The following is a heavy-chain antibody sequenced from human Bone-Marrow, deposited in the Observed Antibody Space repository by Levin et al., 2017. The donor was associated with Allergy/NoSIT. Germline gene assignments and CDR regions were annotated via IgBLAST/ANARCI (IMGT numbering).Heavy chain of an antibody. CDR1: GFTFSGSA. CDR3: TRLGDGTGPTPDYYYYYGMDV. V-gene: IGHV3-73*01. J-gene: IGHJ6*02. D-gene: IGHD3/OR15-3a*01. CDR2: IRSKANSYAT. Sequence: PGGSLRLSCAASGFTFSGSAMHWVRQASGNGLEWVGRIRSKANSYATAYAASVKGRFTISRDDSKNTAYLQMNSLKTEDTAVYYCTRLGDGTGPTPDYYYYYGMDVWGQGTTVTVSS.